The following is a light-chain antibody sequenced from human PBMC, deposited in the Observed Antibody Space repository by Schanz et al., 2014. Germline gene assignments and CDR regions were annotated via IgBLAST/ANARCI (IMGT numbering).Light chain of an antibody. CDR2: ETT. CDR1: SGSVASAY. V-gene: IGLV6-57*04. CDR3: QSSDTFNPKV. Sequence: FMLTQPHSVSESPGKTVIISCTRSSGSVASAYVQWYQQRPDSAPTLLIFETTERPSGVPDRFSGSIDISSNSASLTISGLKTEDEADYYCQSSDTFNPKVFGGGTKLTVL. J-gene: IGLJ3*02.